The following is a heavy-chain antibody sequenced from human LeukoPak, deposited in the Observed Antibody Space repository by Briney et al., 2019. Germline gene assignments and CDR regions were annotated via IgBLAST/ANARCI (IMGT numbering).Heavy chain of an antibody. V-gene: IGHV1-18*01. CDR1: GYTFTRYG. Sequence: EASVKVSCKASGYTFTRYGITWVRQAPGQGLEWMGWISTYNGKTNYAQKVQDRVTMTTDTSTSTVYMELRSLRSDDTALYFCARDFSNSSYGTWFDPWGQGTLVTVSS. CDR2: ISTYNGKT. CDR3: ARDFSNSSYGTWFDP. J-gene: IGHJ5*02. D-gene: IGHD4-23*01.